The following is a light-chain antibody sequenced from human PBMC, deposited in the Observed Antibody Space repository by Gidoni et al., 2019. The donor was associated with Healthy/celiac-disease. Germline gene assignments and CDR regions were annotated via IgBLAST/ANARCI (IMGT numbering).Light chain of an antibody. CDR3: RQALQTPQT. J-gene: IGKJ2*01. CDR1: QSLLHSNGYNY. Sequence: DIVMTQSPLSLPVTPGEPASISCRSSQSLLHSNGYNYLDWYLQKPGQSPQLLIYLGSNRASGVPDRFSGSGSGTDFTLKISRVEAEDVGVYYCRQALQTPQTFGQXTKLEIK. CDR2: LGS. V-gene: IGKV2-28*01.